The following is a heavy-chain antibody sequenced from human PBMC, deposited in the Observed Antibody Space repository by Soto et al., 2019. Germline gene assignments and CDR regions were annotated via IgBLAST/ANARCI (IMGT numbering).Heavy chain of an antibody. Sequence: QVLLQQWGAGLLKPSETLSLTCAVYGGSFSNYFWTWIRQPPGKGLEWIGEINHRGSTKYNPSLESGVTISVDTSKKQFSLKLSSVTAAATAVYFCARVSRGYYDYWGQGTLVTVSS. CDR3: ARVSRGYYDY. CDR1: GGSFSNYF. J-gene: IGHJ4*02. CDR2: INHRGST. D-gene: IGHD2-15*01. V-gene: IGHV4-34*01.